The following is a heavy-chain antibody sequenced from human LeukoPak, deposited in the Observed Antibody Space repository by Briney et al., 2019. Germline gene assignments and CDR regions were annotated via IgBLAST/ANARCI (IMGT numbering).Heavy chain of an antibody. D-gene: IGHD4-11*01. V-gene: IGHV3-33*01. CDR2: IWYDGSNN. CDR3: ERVGYTNYGIYY. CDR1: GFTFKSYG. Sequence: GGSLTLSCALCGFTFKSYGVHWARQAPGKGREGLTFIWYDGSNNYYADSVKGRFTISRDTSKNTLDLQINIVRAEHTAVYYCERVGYTNYGIYYWGQGTLVTVSS. J-gene: IGHJ4*02.